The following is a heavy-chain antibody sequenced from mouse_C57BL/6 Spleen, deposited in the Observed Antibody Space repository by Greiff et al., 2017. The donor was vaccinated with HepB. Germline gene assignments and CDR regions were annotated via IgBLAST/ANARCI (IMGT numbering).Heavy chain of an antibody. CDR3: ASQLGRGYYFDY. J-gene: IGHJ2*01. CDR2: ISSGGSYT. D-gene: IGHD4-1*02. Sequence: DVQLVESGGDLVKPGGSLKLSCAASGFTFSSYGMSWVRQTPDKRLEWVATISSGGSYTYYPDSVKGRFTISRDNAKNTLYLQMSSLKSEDTAMYYCASQLGRGYYFDYWGQGTTLTVSS. V-gene: IGHV5-6*01. CDR1: GFTFSSYG.